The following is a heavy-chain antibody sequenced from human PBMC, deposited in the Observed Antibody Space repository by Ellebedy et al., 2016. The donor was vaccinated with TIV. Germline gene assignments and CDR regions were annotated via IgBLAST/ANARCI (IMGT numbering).Heavy chain of an antibody. CDR1: GYTFTSDL. CDR2: VNPYNGGT. Sequence: AASVKVSCKTSGYTFTSDLIHWVRQAPGQGLEWMGAVNPYNGGTGYAQRFQGRVTMTRDPSASTLSMELSSLRSEDTAVYYCAREGGVFYFDYWGQGTLVTVSS. CDR3: AREGGVFYFDY. D-gene: IGHD2-8*02. J-gene: IGHJ4*02. V-gene: IGHV1-46*01.